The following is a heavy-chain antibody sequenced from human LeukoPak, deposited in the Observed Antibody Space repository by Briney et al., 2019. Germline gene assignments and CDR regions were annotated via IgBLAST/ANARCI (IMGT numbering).Heavy chain of an antibody. CDR3: ARVTLAAAMPPDDAFDI. Sequence: GAAVKVSCKAPGYTFTTSGINWVGQAAGQGREGVGCINVYNGNTNYAQKFQGRITMTRDTPTSTAYMELRSLKSDDTAVYYCARVTLAAAMPPDDAFDIWGQGTMVTVSS. V-gene: IGHV1-18*01. D-gene: IGHD2-2*01. CDR2: INVYNGNT. CDR1: GYTFTTSG. J-gene: IGHJ3*02.